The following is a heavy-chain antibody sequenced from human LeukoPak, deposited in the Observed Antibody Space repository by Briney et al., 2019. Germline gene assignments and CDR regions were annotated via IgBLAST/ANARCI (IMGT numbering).Heavy chain of an antibody. V-gene: IGHV4-39*01. CDR3: ARSRVILYYYYMDV. D-gene: IGHD2/OR15-2a*01. CDR2: IYYSGST. J-gene: IGHJ6*03. Sequence: SETLSLTCTVSGGSISSSSYYWGWIRQPPGKGLEWIGSIYYSGSTYYNPSHKSRVTISVDTSKNQFSLKLSSVTAADTAVYYCARSRVILYYYYMDVWGKGTTVTVSS. CDR1: GGSISSSSYY.